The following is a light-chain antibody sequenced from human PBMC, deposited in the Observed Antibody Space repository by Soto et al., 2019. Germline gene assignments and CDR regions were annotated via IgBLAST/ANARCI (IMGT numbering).Light chain of an antibody. J-gene: IGLJ7*01. CDR2: NTN. V-gene: IGLV1-44*01. CDR1: TSNVGTNS. Sequence: QPVLTQPPSASGTPGQRVTISCSGSTSNVGTNSVIWYQQLPGLAPKLLLYNTNHRPSGVPDRFSGSKSGTSASLAISGLQAEDEADYYCAAWDDSLNGHAVFGGGTQLTVL. CDR3: AAWDDSLNGHAV.